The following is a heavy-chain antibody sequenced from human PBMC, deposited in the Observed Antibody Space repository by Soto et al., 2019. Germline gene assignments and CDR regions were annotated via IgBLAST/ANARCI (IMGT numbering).Heavy chain of an antibody. CDR1: GFTFSSYA. V-gene: IGHV3-30-3*01. CDR3: AREIVASVDY. Sequence: QTGGSLRLSCAASGFTFSSYAMHWFRQAPGKGLEWVAVISYDGSNKYYADSVKGRFTISRDNSKNTLYLQMNSLRAEDTAVYYCAREIVASVDYWGQGTLVTVSS. CDR2: ISYDGSNK. J-gene: IGHJ4*02. D-gene: IGHD3-22*01.